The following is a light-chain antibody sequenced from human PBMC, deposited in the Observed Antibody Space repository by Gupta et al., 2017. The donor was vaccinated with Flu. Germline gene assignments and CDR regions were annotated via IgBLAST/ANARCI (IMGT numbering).Light chain of an antibody. CDR2: DTS. CDR3: QQDNTLRT. V-gene: IGKV3-15*01. J-gene: IGKJ2*01. Sequence: DIVMTQSPATLAVSPGERVTFSCRDSQTVRGKVAWYQQKPGQAPRLIMFDTSNRAIGIPARFSGSGDEKEFTLTSSRRQYEDFAVYYGQQDNTLRTFGQGTKLEIK. CDR1: QTVRGK.